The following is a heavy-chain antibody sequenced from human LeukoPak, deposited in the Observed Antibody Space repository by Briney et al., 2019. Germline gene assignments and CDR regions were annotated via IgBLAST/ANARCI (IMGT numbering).Heavy chain of an antibody. CDR3: ARDQSIAGPTTADY. CDR1: GFTFSRFW. V-gene: IGHV3-74*01. CDR2: INTDASNT. J-gene: IGHJ4*02. D-gene: IGHD1-26*01. Sequence: GGSLRLSCAASGFTFSRFWMHWVRQAPGKGLVWVSRINTDASNTIYADSVKGRLTISRDNAKNTLYLQMNSLRAEDTAVYYCARDQSIAGPTTADYWGQGTLVTVSS.